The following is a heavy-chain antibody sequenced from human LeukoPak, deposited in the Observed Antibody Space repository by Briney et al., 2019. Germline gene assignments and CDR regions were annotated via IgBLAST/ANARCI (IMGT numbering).Heavy chain of an antibody. J-gene: IGHJ4*02. CDR1: GFSCSTYG. D-gene: IGHD2-2*01. CDR3: AAPGVPAATYYFDY. CDR2: IRYDGSNK. V-gene: IGHV3-30*02. Sequence: GGSLRLSCGASGFSCSTYGMHWVRQAPGKGLEWVAFIRYDGSNKYYADSVKGRFTISRDNSKNTVYLQMNSLRAEDTAVYYCAAPGVPAATYYFDYWGQGTLVTVSS.